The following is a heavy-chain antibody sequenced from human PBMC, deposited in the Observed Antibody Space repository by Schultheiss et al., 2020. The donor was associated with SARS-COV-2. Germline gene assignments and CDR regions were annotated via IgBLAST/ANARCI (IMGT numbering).Heavy chain of an antibody. V-gene: IGHV3-33*06. CDR3: AKDRRVFGVVIFDY. D-gene: IGHD3-3*01. J-gene: IGHJ4*02. CDR1: GFTFSSYA. CDR2: IWYDGSNK. Sequence: GGSLRLSCAASGFTFSSYAMHWVRQAPGKGLEWVAVIWYDGSNKYYADSVKGRFTISRDNSKNTLYLQMNSLRAEDTAVYYCAKDRRVFGVVIFDYWGQGTLVTVSS.